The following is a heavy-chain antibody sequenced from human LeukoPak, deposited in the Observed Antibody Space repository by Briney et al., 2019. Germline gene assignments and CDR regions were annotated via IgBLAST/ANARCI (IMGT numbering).Heavy chain of an antibody. CDR2: ISAYNGNT. Sequence: ASVKVSCKASGYTLTSYGISWVRQAPGQGLEWMGWISAYNGNTNYAQKLQGRVTMTTDTSTSTAYMELRSLRSDDTAVYYCARAPSLLRYFDWLLYEPQIDYWGQGTLVTVSS. D-gene: IGHD3-9*01. J-gene: IGHJ4*02. V-gene: IGHV1-18*01. CDR3: ARAPSLLRYFDWLLYEPQIDY. CDR1: GYTLTSYG.